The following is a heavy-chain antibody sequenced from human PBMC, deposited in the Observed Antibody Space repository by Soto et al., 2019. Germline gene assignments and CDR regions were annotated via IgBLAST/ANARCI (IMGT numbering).Heavy chain of an antibody. D-gene: IGHD3-22*01. CDR2: IWYDGSNK. CDR1: GFTFSSYG. J-gene: IGHJ4*02. Sequence: QVQLVESGGGVVQPGRSLRLSCAASGFTFSSYGMHWVRQAPGKGLEWVAVIWYDGSNKYYADSVKGRFTISRDNYKKPLTPQMNSMRSWDTAVYYWARAYDRSGYPRYYFDYWGQGTLVTVSS. V-gene: IGHV3-33*01. CDR3: ARAYDRSGYPRYYFDY.